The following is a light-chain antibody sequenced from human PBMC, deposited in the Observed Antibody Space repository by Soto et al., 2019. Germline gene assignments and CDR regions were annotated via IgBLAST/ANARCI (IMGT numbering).Light chain of an antibody. Sequence: EIVMTQSPATLSVSPGERATLSCRASQSVSSNLAWYQQKPGQAPSLLIYGASTRATGIPARFSGSGSGTEFTLTISSLQSEDFAVYYCQQYNNWLVTFGPGTKVDIK. J-gene: IGKJ3*01. CDR2: GAS. CDR3: QQYNNWLVT. V-gene: IGKV3-15*01. CDR1: QSVSSN.